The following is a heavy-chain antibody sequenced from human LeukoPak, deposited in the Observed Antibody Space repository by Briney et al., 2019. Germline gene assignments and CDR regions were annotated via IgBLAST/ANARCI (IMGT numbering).Heavy chain of an antibody. D-gene: IGHD3-9*01. J-gene: IGHJ4*02. CDR3: AKVRRYFDASYYFDY. CDR2: ISYHGSNK. Sequence: PGGSLRLSCAASGFTFNSYGMHWVRQAPGKGLEWVALISYHGSNKYYTDSVKGRFTISRDNSKNTLYLQMNSLRAEDTALYYCAKVRRYFDASYYFDYWGQGTLVTVSS. CDR1: GFTFNSYG. V-gene: IGHV3-30*18.